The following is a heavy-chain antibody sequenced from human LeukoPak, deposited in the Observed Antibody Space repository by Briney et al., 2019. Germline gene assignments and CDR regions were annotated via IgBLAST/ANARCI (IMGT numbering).Heavy chain of an antibody. CDR1: GFTFSSYS. CDR2: ISSSSSYI. D-gene: IGHD3-10*01. CDR3: ARDPPTYYYGSGRGAFDI. Sequence: GGSLRLSCAASGFTFSSYSMNWVRQAPGKGLEWVSSISSSSSYIYYADSVKGRFTISRDNAKNSLYLQMNSLRAEDTAVYYCARDPPTYYYGSGRGAFDIWGQGTMGTVSS. J-gene: IGHJ3*02. V-gene: IGHV3-21*01.